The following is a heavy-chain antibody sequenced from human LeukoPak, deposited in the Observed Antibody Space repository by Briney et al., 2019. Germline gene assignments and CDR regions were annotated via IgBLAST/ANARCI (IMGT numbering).Heavy chain of an antibody. Sequence: SVKVSCKASGGTFSSYAISWVRQAPGQGLDWMGGIIPIFGTANYAQKFQGRVTITTDESTSTAYMELSSLRSEDTAVYYCAREYSSSSGAFDIWGQGTMVTVSS. CDR1: GGTFSSYA. CDR3: AREYSSSSGAFDI. D-gene: IGHD6-6*01. CDR2: IIPIFGTA. V-gene: IGHV1-69*05. J-gene: IGHJ3*02.